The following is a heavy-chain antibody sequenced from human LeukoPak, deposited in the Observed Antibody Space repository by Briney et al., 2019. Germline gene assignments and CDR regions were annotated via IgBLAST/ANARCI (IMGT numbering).Heavy chain of an antibody. CDR2: IYSTGST. CDR1: GGSISSGGYY. CDR3: ARDQTYSGSGIYTYFDY. D-gene: IGHD3-10*01. V-gene: IGHV4-61*02. Sequence: SQTLSLTCTVSGGSISSGGYYWSWIRQPAGKGLEYLGRIYSTGSTNYNPSLRSRVTISVDTSKNHFSLKLSSVTAADTAVYYCARDQTYSGSGIYTYFDYWGQGILVTVSS. J-gene: IGHJ4*02.